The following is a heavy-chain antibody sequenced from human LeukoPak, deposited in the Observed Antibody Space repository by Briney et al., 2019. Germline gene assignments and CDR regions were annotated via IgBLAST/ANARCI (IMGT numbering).Heavy chain of an antibody. V-gene: IGHV4-59*01. D-gene: IGHD6-19*01. CDR1: GGSISSYY. Sequence: SETLSLTCTVSGGSISSYYWSWIRQPPGKGLEWIGYIYYSGSTNYNPSLKSRVTISVDTSKNQFSLKLTSVTAADTAIYYCARETSDGGWYHDYWGQGTLVTVSS. CDR2: IYYSGST. J-gene: IGHJ4*02. CDR3: ARETSDGGWYHDY.